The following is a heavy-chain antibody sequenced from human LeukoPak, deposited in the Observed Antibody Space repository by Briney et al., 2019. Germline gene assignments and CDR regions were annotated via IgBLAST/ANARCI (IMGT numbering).Heavy chain of an antibody. CDR3: ARLGFDWQYAFDI. V-gene: IGHV4-39*01. Sequence: SETLSLTCAVYGGSFSGYYWGWIRQPPGKGLEWIGSIYYSGGTYYNPSLKSRVTISVDTSKNQFSLKLSSVTAADTAVYYCARLGFDWQYAFDIWGQGTMVTVSS. CDR2: IYYSGGT. CDR1: GGSFSGYY. J-gene: IGHJ3*02. D-gene: IGHD3-9*01.